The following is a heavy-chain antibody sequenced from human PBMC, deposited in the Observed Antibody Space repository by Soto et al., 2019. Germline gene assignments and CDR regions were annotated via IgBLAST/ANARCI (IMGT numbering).Heavy chain of an antibody. CDR3: ARDRAWSSFDY. D-gene: IGHD6-19*01. V-gene: IGHV3-7*01. CDR1: GFTFSTSW. Sequence: PGGSLRLSCTASGFTFSTSWMNWVRQAPGKGLEWVASTNPDGSKKYHVDSVEGRFTISRDNAKNSLFLQMDSLRVEDTALYYCARDRAWSSFDYGGQGTQVTVSS. J-gene: IGHJ4*02. CDR2: TNPDGSKK.